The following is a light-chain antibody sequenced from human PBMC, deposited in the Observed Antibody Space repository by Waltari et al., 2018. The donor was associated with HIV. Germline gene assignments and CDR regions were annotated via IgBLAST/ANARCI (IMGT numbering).Light chain of an antibody. J-gene: IGKJ3*01. CDR3: QQYGSSPLFT. Sequence: EIVLPQSPGTLSLSPGERGTLSCRARRIVGGNSLAWYQQKPGQPPRLLIYGASSRATGIPDRFSGSGSGTDFTLTISRLEPEDFAVYYCQQYGSSPLFTFGPGTKVDIK. CDR2: GAS. V-gene: IGKV3-20*01. CDR1: RIVGGNS.